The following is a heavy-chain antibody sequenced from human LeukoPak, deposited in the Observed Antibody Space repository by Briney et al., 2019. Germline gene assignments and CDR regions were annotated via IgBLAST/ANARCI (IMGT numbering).Heavy chain of an antibody. J-gene: IGHJ4*02. CDR1: GGSISSSSYY. CDR2: IYYSGST. Sequence: SETLSLTCTVSGGSISSSSYYWGWIRQPPGKGLEWIGSIYYSGSTYYNPSLKSRVTISVDKSKNQFSLKLSSVTAADTAVYYCARDNDDYGTMNYWGQGTLVTVSS. D-gene: IGHD4-17*01. V-gene: IGHV4-39*07. CDR3: ARDNDDYGTMNY.